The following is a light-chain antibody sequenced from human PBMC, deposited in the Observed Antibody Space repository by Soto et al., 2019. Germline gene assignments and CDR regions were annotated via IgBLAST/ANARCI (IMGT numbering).Light chain of an antibody. CDR1: SSNIGAHYD. V-gene: IGLV1-40*01. CDR3: QSYDNSLSVYV. J-gene: IGLJ1*01. Sequence: QSVLTQPPSVSGAPGQRVTISCTGSSSNIGAHYDVHWYQQLPGTAPKLLIYGNSNRPSGVPDRFSGSKSGTSASLAITGLQAGDEADYYCQSYDNSLSVYVFGTGTKVTLL. CDR2: GNS.